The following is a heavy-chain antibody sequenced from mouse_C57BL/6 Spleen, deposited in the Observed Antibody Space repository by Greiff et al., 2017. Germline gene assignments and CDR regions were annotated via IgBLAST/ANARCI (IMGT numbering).Heavy chain of an antibody. CDR2: IWGDGST. Sequence: VQVVESGPGLVAPSQSLSITCTVSGFSFTSYGVSWVRQPPGQGLEWLGVIWGDGSTNYHSDLISRLSISKDNSKSQVYLILSSLQTDDTATYYCAKEGGLYYFDYWGQGTTLTVSS. CDR3: AKEGGLYYFDY. J-gene: IGHJ2*01. D-gene: IGHD1-1*02. V-gene: IGHV2-3*01. CDR1: GFSFTSYG.